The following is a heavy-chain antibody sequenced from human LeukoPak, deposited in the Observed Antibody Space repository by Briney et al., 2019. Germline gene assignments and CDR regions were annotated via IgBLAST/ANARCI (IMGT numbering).Heavy chain of an antibody. Sequence: GSLRLSCAASGFTFSSYAMSWVRQAPGKGLEWVGSMYTSVTTRYNPSLKSRGTISVDTSKNRSSLNLISVTAADTAVYYCARHLAPYRPFHDWGQGSLVTVSS. CDR3: ARHLAPYRPFHD. V-gene: IGHV4-4*09. D-gene: IGHD1-14*01. J-gene: IGHJ4*02. CDR1: GFTFSSYA. CDR2: MYTSVTT.